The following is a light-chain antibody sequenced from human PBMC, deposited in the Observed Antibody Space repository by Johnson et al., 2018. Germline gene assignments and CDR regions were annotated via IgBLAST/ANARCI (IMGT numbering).Light chain of an antibody. Sequence: QSVLTQPPSVSAAPGQKVTISCSGSSSNIGNNYVSWYQQLPGTAPKLLIYETNKRPSGIPDRFSGSKSGTSATLGITGLRPGDEADYYCGTWDSSLSAGNVFGTGTKVTVL. CDR2: ETN. J-gene: IGLJ1*01. CDR1: SSNIGNNY. CDR3: GTWDSSLSAGNV. V-gene: IGLV1-51*02.